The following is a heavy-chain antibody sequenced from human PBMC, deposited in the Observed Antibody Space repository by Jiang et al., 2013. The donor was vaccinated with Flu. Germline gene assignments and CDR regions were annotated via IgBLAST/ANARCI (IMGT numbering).Heavy chain of an antibody. CDR2: IIPVFDRR. V-gene: IGHV1-69*01. D-gene: IGHD1-26*01. CDR3: AISGPRSGAQVYHYAMDV. Sequence: SGAEVKKPGSSVKVSCTATGGIFSSYSISWVRQAPGQGLEWMGQIIPVFDRRNYAQSFQGRVTITADESSSTAYMELSSLRSNDTAVYYCAISGPRSGAQVYHYAMDVWGQGTTVIVSS. CDR1: GGIFSSYS. J-gene: IGHJ6*02.